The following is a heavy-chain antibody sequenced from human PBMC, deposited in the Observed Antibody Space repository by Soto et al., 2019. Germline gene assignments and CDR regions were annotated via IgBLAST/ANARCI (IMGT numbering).Heavy chain of an antibody. J-gene: IGHJ4*02. CDR1: GGSISTYY. D-gene: IGHD5-18*01. Sequence: LSLTCTVSGGSISTYYWSWIRQPPGKGLEWIGYIYYSGSPNYSPSLKSRVTISLDTSKNQFSLKVNSVTAADTAVYYCARGSRGYSRVFDLWGQGTLVTVSS. CDR2: IYYSGSP. CDR3: ARGSRGYSRVFDL. V-gene: IGHV4-59*01.